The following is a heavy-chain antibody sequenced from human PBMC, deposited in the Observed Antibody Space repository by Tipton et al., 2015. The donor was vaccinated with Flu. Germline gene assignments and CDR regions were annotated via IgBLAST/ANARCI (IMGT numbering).Heavy chain of an antibody. V-gene: IGHV4-4*09. CDR1: GGSISSYY. D-gene: IGHD6-19*01. Sequence: TLSLTCTVSGGSISSYYWSWIRQPPGKGLEWIGRIHTSGTTYYKPSLKSRVTISLDTSKNQFSLKVGSVTAADTAIYFCARAEGSLWAGHYYGLDVWGQGTTVTVSS. J-gene: IGHJ6*02. CDR3: ARAEGSLWAGHYYGLDV. CDR2: IHTSGTT.